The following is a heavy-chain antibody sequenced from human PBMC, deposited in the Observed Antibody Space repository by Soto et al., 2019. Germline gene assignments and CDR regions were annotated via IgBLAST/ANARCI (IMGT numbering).Heavy chain of an antibody. D-gene: IGHD6-19*01. CDR3: ARDPSGSYPIFDY. J-gene: IGHJ4*02. V-gene: IGHV3-30-3*01. Sequence: QVQLVESGGGVVQPGRSLRLSCAASKFSFSDYAMPWLRQAPGKGLEWVAVISYDGSNKYYADSVKGRFTISRDNSKNKLFLQMNSWRVEDTAAYYCARDPSGSYPIFDYWGQGDLVIVSS. CDR2: ISYDGSNK. CDR1: KFSFSDYA.